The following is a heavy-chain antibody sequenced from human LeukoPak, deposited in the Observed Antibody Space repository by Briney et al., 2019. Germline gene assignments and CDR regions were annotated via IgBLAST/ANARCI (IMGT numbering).Heavy chain of an antibody. D-gene: IGHD3-22*01. V-gene: IGHV1-69*06. Sequence: ASVKVSCKASGGTFSSYAVSWVRQAPGQGLEWMGGIIPIFGTANYAQKFQGRVTITADKSTSTAYMELSSLRSEDTAVYYCARRKNYDSSGYRNAFDIWGQGTMVTVSS. CDR1: GGTFSSYA. CDR2: IIPIFGTA. CDR3: ARRKNYDSSGYRNAFDI. J-gene: IGHJ3*02.